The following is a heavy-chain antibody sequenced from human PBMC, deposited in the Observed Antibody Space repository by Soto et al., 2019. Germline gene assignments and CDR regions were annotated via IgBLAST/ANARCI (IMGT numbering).Heavy chain of an antibody. V-gene: IGHV3-66*01. Sequence: PGGSLRLSYAASGFTVGNNYMSWVRQAPTKGLEWLSVIFGDGRTYYADSVKGRFTVSRDSSENTLFLQINNLRAEDTAVYYCAGDPFQGFGSWGHGTLVTVSS. J-gene: IGHJ5*01. CDR3: AGDPFQGFGS. CDR1: GFTVGNNY. CDR2: IFGDGRT.